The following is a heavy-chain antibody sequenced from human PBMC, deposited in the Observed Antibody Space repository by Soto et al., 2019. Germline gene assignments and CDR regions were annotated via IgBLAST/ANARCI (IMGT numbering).Heavy chain of an antibody. CDR2: IYPGDSDT. D-gene: IGHD2-15*01. Sequence: GESLKISCKGSGYSFTSYWIGWVRQMPGKGLEWMGIIYPGDSDTRYSPSFQGQVTISVDKSISTAYLQWSSLKASDTAMYYCARSAGERYCSGGSCYSDYYYYGMDVWGQGTTVTVSS. CDR3: ARSAGERYCSGGSCYSDYYYYGMDV. V-gene: IGHV5-51*01. J-gene: IGHJ6*02. CDR1: GYSFTSYW.